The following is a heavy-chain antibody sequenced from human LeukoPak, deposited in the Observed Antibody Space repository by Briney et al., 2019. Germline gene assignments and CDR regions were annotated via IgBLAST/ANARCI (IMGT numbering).Heavy chain of an antibody. J-gene: IGHJ6*02. D-gene: IGHD6-25*01. CDR3: ARDGAAVFPGYGMDV. CDR1: GGSISSYY. CDR2: IYYSGST. Sequence: SETLSLTCTVSGGSISSYYWSWIRQPPGKGLEWIGYIYYSGSTNYNPSLKSRVTISVDTSKNQFSLKLSSVTAADTAVYYCARDGAAVFPGYGMDVWGQGTTVTVSS. V-gene: IGHV4-59*01.